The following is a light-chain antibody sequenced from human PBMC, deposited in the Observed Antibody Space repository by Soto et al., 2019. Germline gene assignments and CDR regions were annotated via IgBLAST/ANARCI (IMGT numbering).Light chain of an antibody. V-gene: IGKV1-5*01. J-gene: IGKJ1*01. CDR1: QNISSW. Sequence: DIQMTQSPSALSASVGDRVTITCRASQNISSWLAWYQQKPGKAPKSLIYDASSLESGVPSRLSGSGSGTEFDLTISNLQPDDSATYYCQHYKAFSPWTFGQGTKVEIK. CDR3: QHYKAFSPWT. CDR2: DAS.